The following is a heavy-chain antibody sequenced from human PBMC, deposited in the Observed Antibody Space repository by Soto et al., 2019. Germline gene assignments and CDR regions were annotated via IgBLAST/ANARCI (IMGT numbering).Heavy chain of an antibody. CDR2: ISWDGGST. D-gene: IGHD6-19*01. CDR1: GFTFDDYT. V-gene: IGHV3-43*01. CDR3: AKASGSSGRWRADWYFDL. Sequence: EVQLVESGGVVVQPGGSLRLSCAASGFTFDDYTMHWVRQAPGKGLEWVSLISWDGGSTYYADSVKGRFTISRDNSKNSLYLQMNSLRTEDTALYYCAKASGSSGRWRADWYFDLWGRGTLVTVSS. J-gene: IGHJ2*01.